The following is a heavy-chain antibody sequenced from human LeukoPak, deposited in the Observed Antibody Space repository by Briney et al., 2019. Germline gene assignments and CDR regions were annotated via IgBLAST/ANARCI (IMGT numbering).Heavy chain of an antibody. CDR3: GRGLVRGVMNY. J-gene: IGHJ4*02. V-gene: IGHV3-49*04. CDR2: IRGKAAGGTT. D-gene: IGHD3-10*02. Sequence: GRSLRLSCTTSGFTFGDYAMNWVRQAPGEGLEWVGFIRGKAAGGTTDYAASVKGRFTISGDDSKSVAYLQMNSLRTEDTAVYYCGRGLVRGVMNYWGQGTLVTVSS. CDR1: GFTFGDYA.